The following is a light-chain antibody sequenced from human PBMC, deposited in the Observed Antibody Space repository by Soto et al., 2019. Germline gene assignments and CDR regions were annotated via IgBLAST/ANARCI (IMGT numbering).Light chain of an antibody. CDR2: LGS. CDR3: MQALQTPA. CDR1: QRLLQSNGYTY. Sequence: DIVMTQSPLSLPVTPGEPASISCRSSQRLLQSNGYTYLDWYLQKPGQSPXLLIYLGSNRASGVPDRFSGSGSGTDFTLKISRVEAEYVGVYYCMQALQTPAFGQGTKVDIK. V-gene: IGKV2-28*01. J-gene: IGKJ1*01.